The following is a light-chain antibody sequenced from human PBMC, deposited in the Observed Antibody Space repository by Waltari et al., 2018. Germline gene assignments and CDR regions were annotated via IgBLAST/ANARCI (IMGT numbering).Light chain of an antibody. J-gene: IGLJ2*01. Sequence: QSALTQPASVSGSPGQSITISCPGTSSDVGGYNYVSWYQEHPGKAPKLMIYDVSNRPSGVSNRFAGSKSGSTASLTISGLQAEDEADYYCASFTSINTVVFGGGTKLTVL. V-gene: IGLV2-14*03. CDR2: DVS. CDR1: SSDVGGYNY. CDR3: ASFTSINTVV.